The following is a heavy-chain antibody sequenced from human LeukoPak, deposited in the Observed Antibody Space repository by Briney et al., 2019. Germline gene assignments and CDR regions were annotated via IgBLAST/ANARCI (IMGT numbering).Heavy chain of an antibody. V-gene: IGHV3-23*01. CDR2: ISGSGGST. J-gene: IGHJ1*01. D-gene: IGHD2-15*01. CDR3: AKNPPGGYFQD. CDR1: GFTFSTNG. Sequence: GGSLRLSCAASGFTFSTNGMSWVRQAPGKGLEWVSGISGSGGSTYYADSVKGRFTISRDNSKNTLYLQMNSLRAEDTAVYYCAKNPPGGYFQDWGQGTLVTVSS.